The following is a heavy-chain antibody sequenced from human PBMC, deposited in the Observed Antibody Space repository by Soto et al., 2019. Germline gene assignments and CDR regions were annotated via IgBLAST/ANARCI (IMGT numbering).Heavy chain of an antibody. CDR3: ATGNWGSSGRTRIES. CDR2: FIPLLNKE. V-gene: IGHV1-69*11. Sequence: GASVKVSCKSSGGTSSTLSFSWVRQAPGQGLVWLGSFIPLLNKENNAQTFRGRLTITADESTSTGYMELISLRSEDTAMYFCATGNWGSSGRTRIESWGLGTLVTVSS. CDR1: GGTSSTLS. J-gene: IGHJ4*02. D-gene: IGHD6-19*01.